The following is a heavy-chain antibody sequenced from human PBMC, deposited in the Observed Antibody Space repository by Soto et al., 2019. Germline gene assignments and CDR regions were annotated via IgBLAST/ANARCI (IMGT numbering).Heavy chain of an antibody. CDR3: ARERGYCISTSCYSGGLNWFDP. CDR2: IYYSGST. CDR1: GGSISSGDYY. V-gene: IGHV4-30-4*01. J-gene: IGHJ5*02. Sequence: QVQLQESGPGLVKPSQTLSLTCTVSGGSISSGDYYWSWIRQPPGKGLEWIGYIYYSGSTYYNPSLESRVTISVDTSKNQFSLKLSSVTAADTAVYYCARERGYCISTSCYSGGLNWFDPWGQGTLVTVSS. D-gene: IGHD2-2*01.